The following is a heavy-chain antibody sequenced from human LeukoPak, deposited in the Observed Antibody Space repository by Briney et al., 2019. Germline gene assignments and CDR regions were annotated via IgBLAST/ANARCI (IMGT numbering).Heavy chain of an antibody. Sequence: ASVKVSCKASGYTFTGYYMHWVRQAPGQGLEWMGWINPNSGGTNYAQKFQGRVTMTRDTSISTAYMELSRLRSDDTAVYYCARDLGAEQWLVPYNWFDPWGQGTLVTVSS. V-gene: IGHV1-2*02. CDR2: INPNSGGT. D-gene: IGHD6-19*01. J-gene: IGHJ5*02. CDR3: ARDLGAEQWLVPYNWFDP. CDR1: GYTFTGYY.